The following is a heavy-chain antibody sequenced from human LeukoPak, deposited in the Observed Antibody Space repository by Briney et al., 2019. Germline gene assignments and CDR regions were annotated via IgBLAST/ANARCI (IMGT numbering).Heavy chain of an antibody. CDR1: GGSISSSSHC. Sequence: SETLSLTCTVSGGSISSSSHCWGWLRQPPGKGLEWIGIVSYGGSTHSSPSLKSRVTLAVDTSRNQFSLKLTSVTAADTAVYYCARHSGLGVVSPYSDYWGQGTLVTVSS. V-gene: IGHV4-39*01. CDR2: VSYGGST. D-gene: IGHD2-21*01. CDR3: ARHSGLGVVSPYSDY. J-gene: IGHJ4*02.